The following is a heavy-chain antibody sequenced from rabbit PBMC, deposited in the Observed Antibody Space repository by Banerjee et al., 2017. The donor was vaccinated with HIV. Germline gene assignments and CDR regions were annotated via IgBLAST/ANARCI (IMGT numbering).Heavy chain of an antibody. Sequence: QEQLVESGGGLVQPEGSLTLTCTASGIDFSTTYYMCWVRQALGKGLEWVGCIGTGSGRTYYGSWAKGRFTISKPSSTTVTLQMTSLTAADTATYFCARSASSNYEDYGDSLDLWGPGTLVTVS. V-gene: IGHV1S45*01. CDR2: IGTGSGRT. J-gene: IGHJ6*01. CDR1: GIDFSTTYY. CDR3: ARSASSNYEDYGDSLDL. D-gene: IGHD2-1*01.